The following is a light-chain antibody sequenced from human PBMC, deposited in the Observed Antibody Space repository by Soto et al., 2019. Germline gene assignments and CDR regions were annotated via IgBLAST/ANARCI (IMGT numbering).Light chain of an antibody. V-gene: IGKV4-1*01. Sequence: DIVMTQSPDSLAVSLGERATINCKSSQSVLYSSNNKNYLAWYQHKPGQPPKLLIYWASTRESGVPDRFSGSGSGTDFTLTISRLQAEDVAVYYCQQYYTSWTFGQGTKVEIK. J-gene: IGKJ1*01. CDR2: WAS. CDR3: QQYYTSWT. CDR1: QSVLYSSNNKNY.